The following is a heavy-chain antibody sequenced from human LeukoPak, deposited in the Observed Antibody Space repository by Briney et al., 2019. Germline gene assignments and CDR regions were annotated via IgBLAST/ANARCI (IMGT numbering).Heavy chain of an antibody. J-gene: IGHJ3*02. CDR3: ARGYSRAFDI. Sequence: GGSLRLSCAASRFXFSSYAISWVRQAPGKGLEWVSTISVSGGSTYYADSVKGRFTISRDNSKNTLYLQMNSLRAEDTAVYYCARGYSRAFDIWGQGTMVTVSS. D-gene: IGHD2-21*01. V-gene: IGHV3-23*01. CDR1: RFXFSSYA. CDR2: ISVSGGST.